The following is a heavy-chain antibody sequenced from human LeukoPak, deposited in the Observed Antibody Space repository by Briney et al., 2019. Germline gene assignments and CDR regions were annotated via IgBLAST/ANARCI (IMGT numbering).Heavy chain of an antibody. CDR1: GGSISSGDYY. Sequence: SETLSLTCTVSGGSISSGDYYWSWIRQPPGKGLEWIGYIYYGGSTYYNPSLKSRVTISVDTSKNQFSLKLSSVTAADTAVYYCARAASAVAAYFDYWGQGTLVTVSS. J-gene: IGHJ4*02. V-gene: IGHV4-30-4*01. CDR2: IYYGGST. CDR3: ARAASAVAAYFDY. D-gene: IGHD6-19*01.